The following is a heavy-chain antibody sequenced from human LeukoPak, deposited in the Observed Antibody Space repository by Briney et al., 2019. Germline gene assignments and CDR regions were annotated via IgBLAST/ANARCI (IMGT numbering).Heavy chain of an antibody. J-gene: IGHJ4*02. CDR1: GFTFSSYA. V-gene: IGHV3-23*01. D-gene: IGHD6-13*01. CDR2: ISGSGDST. Sequence: PGGSLRLSCAASGFTFSSYAMSWVRQAPGKGLEWVSAISGSGDSTYYGDSVKGRFTTSRDNSKNTLYLQMNSLRAEDTAVYYCAKTRPLDSSSWSHGDYWGQGTLVTVSS. CDR3: AKTRPLDSSSWSHGDY.